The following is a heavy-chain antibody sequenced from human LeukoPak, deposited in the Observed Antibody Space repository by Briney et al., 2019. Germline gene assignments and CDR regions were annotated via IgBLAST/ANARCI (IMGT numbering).Heavy chain of an antibody. V-gene: IGHV1-2*02. CDR1: GYTFTGYY. D-gene: IGHD3-10*01. J-gene: IGHJ6*02. Sequence: ASVKVSCKASGYTFTGYYMHWVRQAPGQGLEWMGWINPNSGGTNYAQKFQGRVSMTRDTSISTAYMELSRLRSDDTAVYYCARGGFDRDYYYYHGMDVWGQGTTVTVSS. CDR3: ARGGFDRDYYYYHGMDV. CDR2: INPNSGGT.